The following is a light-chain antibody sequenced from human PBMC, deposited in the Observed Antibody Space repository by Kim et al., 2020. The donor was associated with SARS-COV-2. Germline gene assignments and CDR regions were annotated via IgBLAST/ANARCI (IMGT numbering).Light chain of an antibody. CDR1: ALPKQY. J-gene: IGLJ2*01. CDR3: QSADSSGTGEV. V-gene: IGLV3-25*03. CDR2: KDS. Sequence: SPGQTARITCSGDALPKQYAYWYQQKPGQAPVLVIYKDSERPSGIPERFSGSSSGTTVTLTISGVQAEDEADYYCQSADSSGTGEVFGGGTQLTVL.